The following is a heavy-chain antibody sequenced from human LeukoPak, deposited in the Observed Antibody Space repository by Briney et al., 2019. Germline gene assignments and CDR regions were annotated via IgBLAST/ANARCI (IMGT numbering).Heavy chain of an antibody. Sequence: SETLSLTCAVYGGSFSGYYWSWIRQPPGKGLEWIGEINHSGGTNYNPSLKSRVTISVDTSKNQFSLKLSSVTAADTAVYYCARGGIVGATFADFDYWGQGTLVTVSS. CDR3: ARGGIVGATFADFDY. V-gene: IGHV4-34*01. CDR1: GGSFSGYY. D-gene: IGHD1-26*01. CDR2: INHSGGT. J-gene: IGHJ4*02.